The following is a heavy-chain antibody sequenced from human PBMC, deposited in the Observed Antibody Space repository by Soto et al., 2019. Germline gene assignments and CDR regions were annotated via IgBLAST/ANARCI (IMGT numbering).Heavy chain of an antibody. CDR1: GFTFSSYA. D-gene: IGHD4-17*01. CDR3: AKASAVVTVSRYYYYYMYV. V-gene: IGHV3-23*01. J-gene: IGHJ6*03. Sequence: EVQLLESGGGLVQPGGSLRLSCAASGFTFSSYAMSWVRQAPGKGLEWVSAISGSGGSTYYADSVKGRFTISRDNSKNTLYLQMNSLRADDTAVYYCAKASAVVTVSRYYYYYMYVWAKGTTVTV. CDR2: ISGSGGST.